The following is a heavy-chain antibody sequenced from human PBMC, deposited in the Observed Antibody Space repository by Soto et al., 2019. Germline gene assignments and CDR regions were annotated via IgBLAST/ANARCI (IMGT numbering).Heavy chain of an antibody. Sequence: QLHLVQSGAVVKKPGASVTVSCSASGYPVTAYYMHWVRQAPGRGLEWMGGINPATGAAKYTQTFQGRVTMTRDTYTSTVFMALSGLTSEDTAVFYCARGGGVGVAGSAAFDMWGQGTLVTVSS. D-gene: IGHD3-3*01. CDR3: ARGGGVGVAGSAAFDM. CDR1: GYPVTAYY. CDR2: INPATGAA. J-gene: IGHJ3*02. V-gene: IGHV1-2*02.